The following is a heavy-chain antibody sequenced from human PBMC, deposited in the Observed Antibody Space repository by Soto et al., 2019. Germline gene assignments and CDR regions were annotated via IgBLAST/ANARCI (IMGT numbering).Heavy chain of an antibody. V-gene: IGHV3-15*01. CDR1: GLTFSDAY. J-gene: IGHJ4*02. Sequence: EGQLVESGGGLVKHGGSLKLSCEGSGLTFSDAYMSWVRQAPGKGLEWVGRIKTKTDGGATEYAAPVKGRFNISRDDSKNTLYVEMNSLKTEDTAVYYCTTDRPSRLRKPRVWGQGTLVTVSS. D-gene: IGHD4-17*01. CDR2: IKTKTDGGAT. CDR3: TTDRPSRLRKPRV.